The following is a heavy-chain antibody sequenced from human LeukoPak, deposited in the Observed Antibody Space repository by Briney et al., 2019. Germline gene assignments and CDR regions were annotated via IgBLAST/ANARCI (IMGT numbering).Heavy chain of an antibody. CDR3: ARDSSSWYYFDY. CDR2: IYTSGST. Sequence: SETLSLTCTVSGGSISSGGYYWSWIRQPAGKGLEWIGRIYTSGSTNYNPSLKSRVTMSVDTSKNQFSLKLSSVTAADTAVYYCARDSSSWYYFDYWGQGTLVTVSS. J-gene: IGHJ4*02. CDR1: GGSISSGGYY. D-gene: IGHD6-13*01. V-gene: IGHV4-61*02.